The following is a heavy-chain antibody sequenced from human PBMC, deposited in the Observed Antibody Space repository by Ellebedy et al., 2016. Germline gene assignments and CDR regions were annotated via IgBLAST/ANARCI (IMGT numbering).Heavy chain of an antibody. J-gene: IGHJ6*02. Sequence: GGSLRLXXAASGFTFSSYAMHWVRQAPGKGLEWVAVISYDGSNKYYADSVKGRFTISRDNSKNTLYLQMNSLRAEDTAVYYCARGDYYYGMDVWGQGTTVTVSS. CDR2: ISYDGSNK. V-gene: IGHV3-30-3*01. CDR1: GFTFSSYA. CDR3: ARGDYYYGMDV.